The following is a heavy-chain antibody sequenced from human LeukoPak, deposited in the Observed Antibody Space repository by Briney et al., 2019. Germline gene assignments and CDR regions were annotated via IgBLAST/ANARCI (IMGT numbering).Heavy chain of an antibody. CDR3: ARGDLRGASKFDY. D-gene: IGHD1-26*01. CDR2: IYPGDSDT. CDR1: GYSFSCYW. V-gene: IGHV5-51*01. Sequence: GESLKISCKGSGYSFSCYWIGWVRQMPGKGLEWMGIIYPGDSDTRYSPSFQGQVTMSADKSISTAYLQWSSLKASDTAMYYCARGDLRGASKFDYWGQGTLVTVSS. J-gene: IGHJ4*02.